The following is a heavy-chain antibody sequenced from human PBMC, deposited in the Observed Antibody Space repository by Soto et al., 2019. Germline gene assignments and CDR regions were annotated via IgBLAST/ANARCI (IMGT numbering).Heavy chain of an antibody. CDR2: ISSSSSYI. J-gene: IGHJ4*02. V-gene: IGHV3-21*01. Sequence: GGSLRLSCAASGFTFSSYSMNWVRQAPGKGLEWVSSISSSSSYIYYADSVKGRFTISRDNAKNSLYLQMNSLRAEDTAVYYCARITGAEYSGYDSIFDYWGQGTLVTVSS. CDR3: ARITGAEYSGYDSIFDY. CDR1: GFTFSSYS. D-gene: IGHD5-12*01.